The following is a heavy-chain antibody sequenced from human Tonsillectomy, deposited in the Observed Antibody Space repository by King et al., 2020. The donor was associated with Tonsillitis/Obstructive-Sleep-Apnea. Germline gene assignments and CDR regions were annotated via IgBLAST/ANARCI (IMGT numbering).Heavy chain of an antibody. Sequence: EVQLQESGGGLVQHGGSLRLSCAASGFTFSSYAMSWVRQAPGKGLEWVSAISGIGGSTYSADSVKGRFTISRDNSKNTLYPQMNSLIAEDTAVYYCAKVHDCSSTSCYMIIDAFDIWGQGTMVTVSS. D-gene: IGHD2-2*02. J-gene: IGHJ3*02. CDR2: ISGIGGST. CDR1: GFTFSSYA. CDR3: AKVHDCSSTSCYMIIDAFDI. V-gene: IGHV3-23*01.